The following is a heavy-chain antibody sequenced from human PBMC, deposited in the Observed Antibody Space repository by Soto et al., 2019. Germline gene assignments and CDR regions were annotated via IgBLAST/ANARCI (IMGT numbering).Heavy chain of an antibody. CDR1: GGSISSGDYY. J-gene: IGHJ5*02. CDR3: ARAMVVTEDWFDP. Sequence: QVQLQESGPGLVKPSQTLSLTCTVSGGSISSGDYYWSWIRQPPGKGLEWIGYIYYTGTTYYNPSVERRVTTSVEKYKTQFSLKLSSVTAADTAVYYCARAMVVTEDWFDPWGQGTLVTVSS. CDR2: IYYTGTT. V-gene: IGHV4-30-4*01. D-gene: IGHD2-21*02.